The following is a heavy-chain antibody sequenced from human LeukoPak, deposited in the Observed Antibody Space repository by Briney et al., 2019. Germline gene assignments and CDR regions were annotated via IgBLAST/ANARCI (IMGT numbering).Heavy chain of an antibody. J-gene: IGHJ4*02. CDR3: ARDTSSWLRADW. CDR2: IYSDGST. D-gene: IGHD6-13*01. CDR1: GFTVSSNY. Sequence: GGSLRLSCAASGFTVSSNYMSWVRQAPGKGLEWVSIIYSDGSTYYADSVKGRFTISRDNSKNTLYLQMNSLRAEDTAVYYCARDTSSWLRADWWGQETLVTVSS. V-gene: IGHV3-53*01.